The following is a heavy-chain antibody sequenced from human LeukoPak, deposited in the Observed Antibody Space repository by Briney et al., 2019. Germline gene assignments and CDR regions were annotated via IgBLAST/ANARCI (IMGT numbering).Heavy chain of an antibody. J-gene: IGHJ4*02. CDR1: GDSVSSNSAA. CDR3: ARSQPTMVTFDY. CDR2: TYYRSKWYN. D-gene: IGHD5-18*01. V-gene: IGHV6-1*01. Sequence: SQTLSLTCAISGDSVSSNSAAWNWIRQSPSRGLEWLGRTYYRSKWYNDYAVSVRSRISINPDTPKNQFSLQLNSVTPEDTAVYYCARSQPTMVTFDYWGQGTLVTVSS.